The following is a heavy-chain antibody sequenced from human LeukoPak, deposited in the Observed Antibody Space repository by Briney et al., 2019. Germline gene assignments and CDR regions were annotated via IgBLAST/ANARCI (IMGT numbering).Heavy chain of an antibody. CDR1: GFTFSSYS. Sequence: GGSLRLSCAASGFTFSSYSMNWVRQAPGKGLEWVSSISSSSNYISYADSVKGRFTISRDNAKNPLYLQMNRLRAEDTAVYYCAISSGGSCYQWGQGTLVTVSS. CDR3: AISSGGSCYQ. D-gene: IGHD2-15*01. CDR2: ISSSSNYI. V-gene: IGHV3-21*01. J-gene: IGHJ4*02.